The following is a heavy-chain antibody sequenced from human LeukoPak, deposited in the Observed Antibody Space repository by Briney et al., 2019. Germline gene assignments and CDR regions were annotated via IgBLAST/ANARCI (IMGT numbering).Heavy chain of an antibody. CDR2: IYYSGST. CDR1: GGSVSSGSYY. D-gene: IGHD2-15*01. J-gene: IGHJ5*02. V-gene: IGHV4-61*01. Sequence: SETLSITCTVSGGSVSSGSYYWSWIRQPPGKGLEWIGDIYYSGSTNYNPSLKSRVTISVDTSKNQFSLKLSSVTAADTAVYYCAREGRCSGGSCFRGWFDPWGQGTLVTVSS. CDR3: AREGRCSGGSCFRGWFDP.